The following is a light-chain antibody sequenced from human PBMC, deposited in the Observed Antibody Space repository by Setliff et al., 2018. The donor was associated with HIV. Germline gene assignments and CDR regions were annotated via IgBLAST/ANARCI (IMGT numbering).Light chain of an antibody. Sequence: QSVLTQPPSVFGAPGQRVTISCTGSGSNIGAGFDVHWYQQFPGTAPKLLIYSFTNRPSGVPDRFSGSKSGTSASLAIAGLQAEDEADYYCQSYDSSLSGYVFGTGTKVTVL. CDR3: QSYDSSLSGYV. V-gene: IGLV1-40*01. CDR1: GSNIGAGFD. CDR2: SFT. J-gene: IGLJ1*01.